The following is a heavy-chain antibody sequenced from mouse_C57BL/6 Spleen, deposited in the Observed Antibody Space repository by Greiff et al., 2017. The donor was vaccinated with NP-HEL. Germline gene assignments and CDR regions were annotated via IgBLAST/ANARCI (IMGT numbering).Heavy chain of an antibody. CDR1: GFTFSSYA. Sequence: EVQLVESGGGLVKPGGSLKLSCAASGFTFSSYAMSWVRQTPEKRLEWVATISDGGSYTYYPDNVKGRFTISRDNAKNNLYLQMSHLKSEDTAMYYCAGEAGASGGNCDFDVWGTGTTVTVSS. D-gene: IGHD2-1*01. V-gene: IGHV5-4*01. J-gene: IGHJ1*03. CDR3: AGEAGASGGNCDFDV. CDR2: ISDGGSYT.